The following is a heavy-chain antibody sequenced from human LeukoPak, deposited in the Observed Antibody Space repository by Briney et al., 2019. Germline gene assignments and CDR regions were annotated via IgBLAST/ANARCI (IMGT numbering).Heavy chain of an antibody. Sequence: SETLSLTCAVSGASINSHHWSWIRQYPGKPLEWIGYSSYTGSPKYTPSLKSRVIMSKDTSNNQIFLKLTSVTAADTAVYYCVRGDGYSPGFVPWRQGTLVIVSS. CDR2: SSYTGSP. V-gene: IGHV4-59*11. D-gene: IGHD5-24*01. J-gene: IGHJ5*02. CDR3: VRGDGYSPGFVP. CDR1: GASINSHH.